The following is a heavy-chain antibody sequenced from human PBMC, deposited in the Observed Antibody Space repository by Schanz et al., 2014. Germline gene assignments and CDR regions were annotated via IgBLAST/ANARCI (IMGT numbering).Heavy chain of an antibody. Sequence: EVQLVESGGGLVQPGGSLRLSCAASGFTFSSYGMHWIRQPPGRGLEWVSFIYIGGNTYYADSVKGRFTISRDNSKNSLYLQMNSLRAEDTAVYYCARIGGSVFDYWAQGTLVTVSS. D-gene: IGHD3-10*01. CDR1: GFTFSSYG. CDR3: ARIGGSVFDY. V-gene: IGHV3-66*01. CDR2: IYIGGNT. J-gene: IGHJ4*02.